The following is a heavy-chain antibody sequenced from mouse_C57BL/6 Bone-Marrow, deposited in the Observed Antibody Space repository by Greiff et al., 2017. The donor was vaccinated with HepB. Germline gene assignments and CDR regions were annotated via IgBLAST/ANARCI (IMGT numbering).Heavy chain of an antibody. CDR3: ARSDARNAMDD. V-gene: IGHV1-7*01. Sequence: QVQLQQSGAELAKPGASVKLSCKASGYTFTSYWMHWVKQRPGQGLEWIGYINPSSGYTKYNQKFKDKATLTADKSSSTAYMQLSSLTSEDSAVYYCARSDARNAMDDWGQGTSVTVSS. CDR1: GYTFTSYW. CDR2: INPSSGYT. J-gene: IGHJ4*01.